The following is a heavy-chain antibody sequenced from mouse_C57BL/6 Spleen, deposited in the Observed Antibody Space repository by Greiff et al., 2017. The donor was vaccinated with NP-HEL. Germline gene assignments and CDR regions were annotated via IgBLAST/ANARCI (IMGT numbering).Heavy chain of an antibody. CDR1: GYTFTSYG. Sequence: VQLVESGAELARPGASVKLSCKASGYTFTSYGISWVKQRTGQGLEWIGEIYPRSGNTYYNEKFKGKATLTADKSSSTAYMELRSLTSEDSAVYFCARGDSSGYFDYWGQGTTLTVSS. CDR2: IYPRSGNT. CDR3: ARGDSSGYFDY. J-gene: IGHJ2*01. V-gene: IGHV1-81*01. D-gene: IGHD3-2*02.